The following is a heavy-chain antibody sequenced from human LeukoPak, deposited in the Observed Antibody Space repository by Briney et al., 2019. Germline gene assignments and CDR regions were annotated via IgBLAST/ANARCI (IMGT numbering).Heavy chain of an antibody. CDR1: GFNFSTYD. Sequence: NAGGSLRLSCVGSGFNFSTYDMNWVRQAPGKGLEWVSYISSSTIIYYADSVQGRFTISRDNAKNSLFLQMNNLRAEDTAVYYCARDIALLVGATGNFDYWGQGTLVTVSS. D-gene: IGHD1-26*01. V-gene: IGHV3-69-1*01. CDR3: ARDIALLVGATGNFDY. J-gene: IGHJ4*02. CDR2: ISSSTII.